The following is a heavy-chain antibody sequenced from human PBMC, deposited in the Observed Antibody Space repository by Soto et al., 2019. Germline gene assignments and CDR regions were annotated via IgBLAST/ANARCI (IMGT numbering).Heavy chain of an antibody. CDR3: ARGARQLANAFDI. D-gene: IGHD6-13*01. CDR1: GGSISSGGYY. CDR2: IYYSGST. J-gene: IGHJ3*02. Sequence: LCGGSISSGGYYWSWIRQHPGKGLEWIGYIYYSGSTYYNPSLKSRVTISVDTSKNQFSLKLSSVTAADTAVYCCARGARQLANAFDIWGQGTMVTVSS. V-gene: IGHV4-31*02.